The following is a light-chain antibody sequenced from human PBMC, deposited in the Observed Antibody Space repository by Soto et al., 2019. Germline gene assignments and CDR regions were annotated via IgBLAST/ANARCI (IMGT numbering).Light chain of an antibody. CDR1: ESLITKA. Sequence: EIVLTQSPGTLSLSPGETATVSCRATESLITKALAWYQQKPGQAPRHLIYGAFTRDAAIPDRFNGSGSGTDFALTVSRLELEDSAVDYCQQYGVTPLSFGPGTKVEIK. CDR2: GAF. J-gene: IGKJ3*01. CDR3: QQYGVTPLS. V-gene: IGKV3-20*01.